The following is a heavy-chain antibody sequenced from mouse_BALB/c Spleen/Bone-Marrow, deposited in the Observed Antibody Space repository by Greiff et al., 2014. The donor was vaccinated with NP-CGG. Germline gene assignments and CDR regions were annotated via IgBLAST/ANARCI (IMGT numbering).Heavy chain of an antibody. CDR2: IYPGNVNT. J-gene: IGHJ4*01. CDR3: ARQGSSGFYAMDY. CDR1: GYTFTSYY. D-gene: IGHD3-1*01. Sequence: QVQLKESGPELVKPGASVRISCKASGYTFTSYYIHWVKQRPGQGLEWIGWIYPGNVNTKYNEKFKGKATLTADKSSSTAYMQLSSLTSEDSADYFCARQGSSGFYAMDYWGQGTSVTVSS. V-gene: IGHV1S56*01.